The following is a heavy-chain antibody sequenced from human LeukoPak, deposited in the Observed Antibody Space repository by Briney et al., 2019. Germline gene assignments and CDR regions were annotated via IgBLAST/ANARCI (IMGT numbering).Heavy chain of an antibody. Sequence: GGSLRLSCSASGFTFSSYWMSWVRQAPGKGLEWVAFMRYDGSSKFYTDSVKGRFTISRDNSKNTLYLQMNSLRAEDTAVYYCAKDFIYGGWGNGFDIWGQGTMVTVSS. J-gene: IGHJ3*02. CDR2: MRYDGSSK. CDR1: GFTFSSYW. CDR3: AKDFIYGGWGNGFDI. D-gene: IGHD3-16*01. V-gene: IGHV3-30*02.